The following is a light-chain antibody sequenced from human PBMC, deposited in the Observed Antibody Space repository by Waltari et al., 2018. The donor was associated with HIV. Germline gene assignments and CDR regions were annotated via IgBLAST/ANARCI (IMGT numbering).Light chain of an antibody. CDR3: VLYMGSGLRV. CDR1: SGSVSTTYY. J-gene: IGLJ3*02. CDR2: STN. V-gene: IGLV8-61*01. Sequence: QTVVTQEPSFSVSPGGTVTLTCGLSSGSVSTTYYPSWYQQTPGQAPRTLLYSTNTRSSGGPDRFSGSILGNKAALTITGAQADDESDYYCVLYMGSGLRVFGGGTKLIVL.